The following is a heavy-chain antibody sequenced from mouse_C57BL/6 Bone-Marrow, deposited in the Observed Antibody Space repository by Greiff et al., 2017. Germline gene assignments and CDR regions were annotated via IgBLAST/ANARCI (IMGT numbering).Heavy chain of an antibody. CDR1: GYTFTSYW. V-gene: IGHV1-55*01. Sequence: QVQLQQPGAELVKPGASVKMSCKASGYTFTSYWITWVKQRPGQGLEWIGDIYPGSGSTNYNEQFKSKATLTVDTSSSTAYMQLSSLTSEDSAVYYCARPTEYYYYAMGYWGQGTSVTVSS. CDR3: ARPTEYYYYAMGY. J-gene: IGHJ4*01. D-gene: IGHD1-1*01. CDR2: IYPGSGST.